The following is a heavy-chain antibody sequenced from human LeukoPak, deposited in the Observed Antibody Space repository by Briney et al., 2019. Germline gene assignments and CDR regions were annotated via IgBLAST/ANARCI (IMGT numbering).Heavy chain of an antibody. Sequence: PSETLSLTCTVSGGSISSYYWSWIRQPPGKGLEWIGYIYYSGSTNYNPSLKRRVTISVDTSKNQFSLKLSSVTAADTAVYYCARVLGKLFYDPPTYFDYWGQGTLVTVSS. CDR3: ARVLGKLFYDPPTYFDY. CDR1: GGSISSYY. V-gene: IGHV4-59*01. J-gene: IGHJ4*02. CDR2: IYYSGST. D-gene: IGHD5/OR15-5a*01.